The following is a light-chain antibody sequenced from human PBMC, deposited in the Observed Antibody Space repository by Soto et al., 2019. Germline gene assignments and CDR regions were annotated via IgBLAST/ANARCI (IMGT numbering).Light chain of an antibody. V-gene: IGKV3-15*01. Sequence: EIVMTQSPATLSVSPGESATLSCRASQSVSSNLAWYQQKPGQAPSLLIYGASIRATGIPARFSGSGSGTDFTLTISSLQSEDFAVYYCQQYNNWPPWTLGPRTRVEIK. CDR1: QSVSSN. J-gene: IGKJ1*01. CDR3: QQYNNWPPWT. CDR2: GAS.